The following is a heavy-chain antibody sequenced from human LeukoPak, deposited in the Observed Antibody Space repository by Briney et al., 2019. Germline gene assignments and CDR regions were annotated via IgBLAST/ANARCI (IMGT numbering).Heavy chain of an antibody. V-gene: IGHV1-18*01. CDR2: ISVNNGNT. D-gene: IGHD3-16*02. CDR3: ARAYTAYYDYVWGSYRHFDY. CDR1: GYTFTSYG. J-gene: IGHJ4*02. Sequence: AAVKVSCKASGYTFTSYGISWVRQAPGQGLEWMGWISVNNGNTNYAQKLQGRVTMTTDTSTSTAYMELRSLRSDDTAVYYCARAYTAYYDYVWGSYRHFDYWGQGTLVTVSS.